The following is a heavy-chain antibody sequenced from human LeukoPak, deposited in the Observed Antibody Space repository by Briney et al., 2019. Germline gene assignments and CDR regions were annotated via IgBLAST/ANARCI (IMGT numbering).Heavy chain of an antibody. CDR3: AKERGGDYLYYYYYMDV. Sequence: GGSLRLSCAAPGFTFSTYGMHWVRQAPGKGLEWVAFIRYDGSNKYYADSVKGRFTISRDNSKNTLYLQMNSLRAEDTAVYYCAKERGGDYLYYYYYMDVWGKGTTVTISS. J-gene: IGHJ6*03. D-gene: IGHD2-21*02. CDR2: IRYDGSNK. CDR1: GFTFSTYG. V-gene: IGHV3-30*02.